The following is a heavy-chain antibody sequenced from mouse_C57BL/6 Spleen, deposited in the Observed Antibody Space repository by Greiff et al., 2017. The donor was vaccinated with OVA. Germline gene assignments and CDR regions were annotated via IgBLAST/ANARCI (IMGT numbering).Heavy chain of an antibody. J-gene: IGHJ1*03. CDR1: GYTFTDYN. CDR3: ARSYDYARYFDV. V-gene: IGHV1-18*01. CDR2: INPNNGGT. D-gene: IGHD2-4*01. Sequence: SGPELVKPGASVKIPCKASGYTFTDYNMDWVKQSHGKSLEWIGDINPNNGGTIYNQKFKGKATLTVDKSSSTAYMELRSLTSEDTAVYYCARSYDYARYFDVWGTGTTVTVSS.